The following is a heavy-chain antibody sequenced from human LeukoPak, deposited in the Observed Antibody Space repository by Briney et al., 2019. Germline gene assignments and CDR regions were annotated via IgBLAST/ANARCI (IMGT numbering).Heavy chain of an antibody. CDR3: ARGRDRSYQLLGERGAFDY. D-gene: IGHD2-2*01. J-gene: IGHJ4*02. CDR1: GGPFSGYY. V-gene: IGHV4-34*01. CDR2: INHSGST. Sequence: SETLSLACAVYGGPFSGYYWSWIRQPPGKGLEWIGEINHSGSTNYNPSLKSRVTISVDTSKNQFSLKLSSVTAADTAVYYCARGRDRSYQLLGERGAFDYWGQGTLVTVSS.